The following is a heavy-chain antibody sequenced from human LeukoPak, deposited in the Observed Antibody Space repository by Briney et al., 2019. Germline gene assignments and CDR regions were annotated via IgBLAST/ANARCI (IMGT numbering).Heavy chain of an antibody. CDR1: GYRFTSYG. J-gene: IGHJ4*02. CDR2: ISAYNGNT. D-gene: IGHD2-2*01. CDR3: ARALPGAYCGTTTCFSDH. Sequence: ASVKVSCKASGYRFTSYGISWVRQAPGQGLEWVGWISAYNGNTNYAQNVQDRVTLTTDTSTTTAYMELRSLRSDDTAVYYCARALPGAYCGTTTCFSDHWGQGTLVTVSS. V-gene: IGHV1-18*01.